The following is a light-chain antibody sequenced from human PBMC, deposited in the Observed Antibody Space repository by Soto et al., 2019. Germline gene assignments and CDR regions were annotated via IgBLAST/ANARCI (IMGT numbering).Light chain of an antibody. Sequence: QSALTQPASVSGSPGQSITFSCTGSSVDIGNFNLVSWYQQYPGKAPKLILYEVNKRPLGVSDRFSGSKSGNTASLTISGLQAEDEADYHCCSYAVSRWVFGGGTMVTVL. CDR1: SVDIGNFNL. V-gene: IGLV2-23*02. J-gene: IGLJ3*02. CDR3: CSYAVSRWV. CDR2: EVN.